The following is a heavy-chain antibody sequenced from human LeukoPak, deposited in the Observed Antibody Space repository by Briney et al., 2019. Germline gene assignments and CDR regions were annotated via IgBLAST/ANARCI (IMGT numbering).Heavy chain of an antibody. CDR2: IYTSGTT. V-gene: IGHV4-4*07. CDR1: GGSITNFY. CDR3: ARGSSSGWYEGAFDI. J-gene: IGHJ3*02. D-gene: IGHD6-19*01. Sequence: PSETLSLTCSVSGGSITNFYWTWIRQPPGKGLEWIGRIYTSGTTNYNPSLKSRVTMSVDTSKNQFSLKLSSVTAADTAVYYCARGSSSGWYEGAFDIWGQGTMVTVSS.